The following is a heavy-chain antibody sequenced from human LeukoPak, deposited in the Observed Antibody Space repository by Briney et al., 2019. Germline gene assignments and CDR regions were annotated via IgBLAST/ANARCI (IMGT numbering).Heavy chain of an antibody. CDR3: ARDVSGLYYFDY. CDR2: ISSSSSYI. V-gene: IGHV3-21*01. Sequence: PGGSQRLSCAASGFTFSSYSMNWVRQAPGKGLEWVSSISSSSSYIYYADSVKGRFTISRDNAKNSLYLQMNSLRAEDTAVYYCARDVSGLYYFDYWGQGTLVTVSS. CDR1: GFTFSSYS. J-gene: IGHJ4*02. D-gene: IGHD2-15*01.